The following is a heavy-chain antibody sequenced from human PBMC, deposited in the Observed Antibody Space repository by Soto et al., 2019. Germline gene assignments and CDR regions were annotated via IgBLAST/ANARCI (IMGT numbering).Heavy chain of an antibody. V-gene: IGHV3-66*01. Sequence: GGSLRLSCAASGFTVSSNYMSWVRQAPGKGLEWVSVIYSGGSTYYADSVKGRFTISRDNSKNTLYLQMNSLRAEDTAVYYCARGYCSSTSCYDGVDYFDYWGQGTLVTVSS. CDR1: GFTVSSNY. CDR3: ARGYCSSTSCYDGVDYFDY. CDR2: IYSGGST. D-gene: IGHD2-2*01. J-gene: IGHJ4*02.